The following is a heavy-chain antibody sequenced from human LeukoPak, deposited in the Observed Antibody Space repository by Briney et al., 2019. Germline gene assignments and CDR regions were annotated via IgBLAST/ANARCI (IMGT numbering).Heavy chain of an antibody. D-gene: IGHD6-19*01. V-gene: IGHV3-30*14. CDR3: AADKTTSGWYELDY. CDR1: GFTFSSSA. Sequence: GGSLRLSCTTSGFTFSSSAMSWVRQAPGKGLEWVAVISYDGSSKYYADSVKGRFTISRDDSKNTFFLQMNNLKADDTAVYYCAADKTTSGWYELDYWGQGTLVTVSS. CDR2: ISYDGSSK. J-gene: IGHJ4*02.